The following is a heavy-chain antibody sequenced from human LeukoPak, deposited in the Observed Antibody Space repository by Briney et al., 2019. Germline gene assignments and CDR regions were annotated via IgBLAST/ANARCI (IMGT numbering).Heavy chain of an antibody. CDR3: ARRRITMVRGVIISRFSWFDP. Sequence: PSETLSLTCAVYGGSFSGYYWSWIRQPPGKGLEWIGEINHSGSTNYNPSLKSRVTISVDTSKNQFSLKLSSVTAADTAVYYCARRRITMVRGVIISRFSWFDPWGQGTLVTVSS. CDR2: INHSGST. D-gene: IGHD3-10*01. CDR1: GGSFSGYY. J-gene: IGHJ5*02. V-gene: IGHV4-34*01.